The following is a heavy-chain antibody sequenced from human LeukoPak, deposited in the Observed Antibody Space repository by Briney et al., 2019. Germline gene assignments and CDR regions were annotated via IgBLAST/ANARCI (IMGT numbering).Heavy chain of an antibody. CDR3: TRHNSWNEVIY. V-gene: IGHV5-10-1*01. D-gene: IGHD1-1*01. Sequence: GESLKISCKGSGYSFTNYWINWVRQMPGKGLEWMGRIDPSDSYTNYSPSFQGHVTISADRSISTAYLQWSSLKASDTAMYYCTRHNSWNEVIYWGQGTLVTVSS. J-gene: IGHJ4*02. CDR1: GYSFTNYW. CDR2: IDPSDSYT.